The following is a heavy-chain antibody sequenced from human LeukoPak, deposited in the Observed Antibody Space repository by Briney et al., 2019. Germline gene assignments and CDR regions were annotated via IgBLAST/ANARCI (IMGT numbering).Heavy chain of an antibody. V-gene: IGHV1-69*05. CDR2: IIPIFGTA. D-gene: IGHD5-24*01. CDR1: VGTFSIYA. CDR3: ARGRGWLTNWFDP. Sequence: SVKVSFKASVGTFSIYAISWVRQGPGQGLEWMGRIIPIFGTANNAHKYQGRVTITTDDTTSLAYMELSSLRSEDAAVYYCARGRGWLTNWFDPWGQGTLVTVSS. J-gene: IGHJ5*02.